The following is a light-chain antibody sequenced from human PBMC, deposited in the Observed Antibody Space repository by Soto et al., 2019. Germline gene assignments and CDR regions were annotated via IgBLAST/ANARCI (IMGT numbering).Light chain of an antibody. V-gene: IGKV3-15*01. J-gene: IGKJ1*01. Sequence: EILMTQPPDTLSVSPGESATLSCRASQRVYSNLAWYQQRPGQAPRLLIYGASTRATGVPARFSGGGSGTEVTLTISSLQSEDFAVYYCQQYGSSGTFGQGTKVDIK. CDR2: GAS. CDR3: QQYGSSGT. CDR1: QRVYSN.